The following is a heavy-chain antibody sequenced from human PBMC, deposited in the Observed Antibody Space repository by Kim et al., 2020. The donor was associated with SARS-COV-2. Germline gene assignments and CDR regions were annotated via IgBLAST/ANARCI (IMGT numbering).Heavy chain of an antibody. CDR1: GFTFSSYA. V-gene: IGHV3-23*01. CDR2: IGGAGIST. J-gene: IGHJ6*01. CDR3: AQVAPVAMVRWQSMYV. D-gene: IGHD3-10*01. Sequence: GGSLRLSCAASGFTFSSYAMIWVRQAPGKGPDWVSYIGGAGISTYYADSVKGRFTISRANSKNSLYLQMTSLRAEDTSLYYCAQVAPVAMVRWQSMYVWG.